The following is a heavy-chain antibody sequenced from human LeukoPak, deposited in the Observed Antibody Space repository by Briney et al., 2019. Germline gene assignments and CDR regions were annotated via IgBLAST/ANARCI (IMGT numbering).Heavy chain of an antibody. V-gene: IGHV3-74*01. CDR1: GFTFSNYW. Sequence: GGSLRLSCAASGFTFSNYWMHWVRQAPGKGLVWVSRNKSDGSSTTYADSVKGRFTISRDNAKNTLYLQMNSLRAEDTAMYYCAREFSGSYIYWGQGTLVTVSS. CDR2: NKSDGSST. J-gene: IGHJ4*02. D-gene: IGHD1-26*01. CDR3: AREFSGSYIY.